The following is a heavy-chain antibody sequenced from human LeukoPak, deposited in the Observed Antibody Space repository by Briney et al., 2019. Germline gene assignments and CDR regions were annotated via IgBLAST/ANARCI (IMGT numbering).Heavy chain of an antibody. CDR2: ISSRGDTK. V-gene: IGHV3-11*01. Sequence: GGSLRLSCAASRSAFSDYYMSWIRQAPGKGLEWVSYISSRGDTKYYADSVRGRFTISRDNAERSLYLLMNGLRAEDTAVYYCVRDRNGYYSFDYWGQGTLVTVSS. CDR3: VRDRNGYYSFDY. J-gene: IGHJ4*02. D-gene: IGHD3-22*01. CDR1: RSAFSDYY.